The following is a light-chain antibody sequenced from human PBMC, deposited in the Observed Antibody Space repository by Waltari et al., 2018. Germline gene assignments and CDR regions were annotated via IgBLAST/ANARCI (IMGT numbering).Light chain of an antibody. CDR1: QSVLYSSNNKNY. J-gene: IGKJ1*01. CDR2: WAS. Sequence: DIVMTQCPDSLAVSLAERATINCKSSQSVLYSSNNKNYLAWYQQKPGQPPKLLIYWASTRESGVPDRFSGSGSGTDFTLTISSLQAEDVAVYYCQQYYSTPQTFGQGTKVEIK. CDR3: QQYYSTPQT. V-gene: IGKV4-1*01.